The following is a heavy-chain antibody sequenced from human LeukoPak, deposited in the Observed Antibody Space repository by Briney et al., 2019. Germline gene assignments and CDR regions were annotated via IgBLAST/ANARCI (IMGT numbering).Heavy chain of an antibody. CDR2: ISSSSSYI. Sequence: GGSLRLSCAASGFTFSSYSMNWVRQAPGKGLEWVSSISSSSSYIYYADSVKGRFTISRDNAKNSLYPQMNSLRAEDTAVYYCARGSSSGWYNYWGQGTLVTVSS. CDR3: ARGSSSGWYNY. D-gene: IGHD6-19*01. CDR1: GFTFSSYS. J-gene: IGHJ4*02. V-gene: IGHV3-21*01.